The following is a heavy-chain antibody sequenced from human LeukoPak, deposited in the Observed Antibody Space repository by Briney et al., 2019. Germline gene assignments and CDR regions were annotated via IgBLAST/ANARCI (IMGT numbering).Heavy chain of an antibody. CDR2: IYYSGST. D-gene: IGHD6-13*01. CDR3: ASRVSRGYRSSWYGFDY. J-gene: IGHJ4*02. Sequence: SETLSLTCTVSGGSISSYYWGWIRQPPGKGLEWIGSIYYSGSTYYNPSLKSRVTISVDTSKNQFSLKLSSVTAVDTALYYCASRVSRGYRSSWYGFDYWGQGTLVTVSS. V-gene: IGHV4-39*07. CDR1: GGSISSYY.